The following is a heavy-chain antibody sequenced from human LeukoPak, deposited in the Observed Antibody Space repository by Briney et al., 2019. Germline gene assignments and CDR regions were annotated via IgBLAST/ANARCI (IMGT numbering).Heavy chain of an antibody. CDR2: INHSGST. J-gene: IGHJ4*02. Sequence: SETLSLTCAVYGGSFSGYYWSWIRQPRGKGLEWIGEINHSGSTNYNPSLRSRVTISVDTSKNQFSLKLSSVTAADTAVYYCARGRYYYDSSGYPPYYFDYWGQGTLVTVSS. V-gene: IGHV4-34*01. CDR3: ARGRYYYDSSGYPPYYFDY. D-gene: IGHD3-22*01. CDR1: GGSFSGYY.